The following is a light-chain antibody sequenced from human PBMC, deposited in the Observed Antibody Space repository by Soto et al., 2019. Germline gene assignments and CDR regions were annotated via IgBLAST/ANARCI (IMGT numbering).Light chain of an antibody. V-gene: IGLV2-8*01. Sequence: QSALTQPPSASGSPGQSVAISCTGPRSDVGGNNYVSWYQQHPGKAPKLMIYEVNKQPSGVPDRFSGSKSGNTASLTVSGLQAEDEADYYCSSYAGSSNVFGTGTKLTVL. CDR3: SSYAGSSNV. CDR2: EVN. J-gene: IGLJ1*01. CDR1: RSDVGGNNY.